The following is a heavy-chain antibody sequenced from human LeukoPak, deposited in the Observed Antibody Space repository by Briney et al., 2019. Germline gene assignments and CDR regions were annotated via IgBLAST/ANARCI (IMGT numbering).Heavy chain of an antibody. V-gene: IGHV1-2*02. J-gene: IGHJ3*02. CDR1: GYTFTGHY. D-gene: IGHD1-1*01. CDR2: INSDSGGT. Sequence: ASVKVSCKASGYTFTGHYMHWVRQAPGQGLEWMGWINSDSGGTKYAQKFQGSVIMTRVTSISTAYMELSRLKSDDTAVYYCARGRVHTWSDAFDIWGQGTTVTVSS. CDR3: ARGRVHTWSDAFDI.